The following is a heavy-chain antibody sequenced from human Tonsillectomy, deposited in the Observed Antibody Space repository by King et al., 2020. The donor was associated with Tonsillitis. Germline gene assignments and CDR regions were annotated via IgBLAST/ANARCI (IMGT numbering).Heavy chain of an antibody. CDR1: GYTFIGYY. CDR2: INPNSGGT. J-gene: IGHJ4*02. V-gene: IGHV1-2*02. Sequence: QLVQSGAEVKKPGASVKVSCKASGYTFIGYYMHWVRQAPGQGLEWMGWINPNSGGTNYAQKFQGRVTMTRDTSISTAYMELGRLRSDDTAVYYCARDHYYDSSGLFDYWGQGTLVTVSS. D-gene: IGHD3-22*01. CDR3: ARDHYYDSSGLFDY.